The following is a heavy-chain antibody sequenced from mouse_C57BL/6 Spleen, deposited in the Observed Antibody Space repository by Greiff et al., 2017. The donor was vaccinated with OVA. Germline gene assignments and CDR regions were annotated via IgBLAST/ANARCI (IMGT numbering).Heavy chain of an antibody. V-gene: IGHV2-2*01. Sequence: QVHVKQSGPGLVQPSQSLSITCTVSGFSLTSYGVHWVRQSPGKGLEWLGVIWSGGSTDYNAAFISRLSISKDNSKSQVFFKMNSLQADDTAIYYCARKYYGSRSYWYFDVWGTGTTVTVSS. D-gene: IGHD1-1*01. CDR3: ARKYYGSRSYWYFDV. CDR1: GFSLTSYG. J-gene: IGHJ1*03. CDR2: IWSGGST.